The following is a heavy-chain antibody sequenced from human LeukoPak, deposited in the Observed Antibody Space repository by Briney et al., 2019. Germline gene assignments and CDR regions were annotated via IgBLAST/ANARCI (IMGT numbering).Heavy chain of an antibody. V-gene: IGHV3-48*03. CDR3: ARVQPDSSSWYGHAFDI. D-gene: IGHD6-13*01. Sequence: GGSLRLSCAASGFTFSSYEMNWVRQAPGKGPEWVSYSTSSGSTKYYADSVKGRFTISRDNAKNSLFLQMSSLRAEDTAVYYCARVQPDSSSWYGHAFDIWGPGALVTASS. J-gene: IGHJ3*02. CDR1: GFTFSSYE. CDR2: STSSGSTK.